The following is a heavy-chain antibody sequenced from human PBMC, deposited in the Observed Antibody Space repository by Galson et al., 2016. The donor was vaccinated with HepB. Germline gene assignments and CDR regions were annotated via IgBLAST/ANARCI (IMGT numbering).Heavy chain of an antibody. J-gene: IGHJ4*02. CDR3: AKISVQYSYHYWGFDY. D-gene: IGHD5-18*01. CDR1: GFTLSTYA. V-gene: IGHV3-23*01. Sequence: SLRLSCAASGFTLSTYAMSWFRQAPGKGLEWVSGISGSGDTKFADSVKGRFTISRDNSKTTLYLQMNSLRVEDTAVYYCAKISVQYSYHYWGFDYWGQGTLVTVSS. CDR2: ISGSGDT.